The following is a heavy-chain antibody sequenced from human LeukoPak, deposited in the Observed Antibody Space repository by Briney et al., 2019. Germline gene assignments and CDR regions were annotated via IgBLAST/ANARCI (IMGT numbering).Heavy chain of an antibody. J-gene: IGHJ4*02. CDR3: ARMGSGSYLDY. Sequence: GSLRLSCAASGFTFSSYTMNWVRQAPGKGLEWVSSISTMSSYIYYADSVKGRFTISRDNAKNSLFLQMNSLRAEDTAVYYCARMGSGSYLDYWGQGTLVTVSS. CDR1: GFTFSSYT. CDR2: ISTMSSYI. D-gene: IGHD1-26*01. V-gene: IGHV3-21*01.